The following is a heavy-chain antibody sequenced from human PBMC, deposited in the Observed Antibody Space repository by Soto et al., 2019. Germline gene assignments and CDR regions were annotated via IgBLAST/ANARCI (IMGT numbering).Heavy chain of an antibody. J-gene: IGHJ5*02. CDR2: MSHSGST. V-gene: IGHV4-59*01. CDR3: ARALARSEYYYDSSGFPWFDP. Sequence: SETLSLTCTVSGYSISTYCWSWIRQFPGKGLEWIGCMSHSGSTNHNPSLKSRVTMSVDTSKNQFSLKLSSVTAADTAVYYCARALARSEYYYDSSGFPWFDPWGQGTLVTVSS. CDR1: GYSISTYC. D-gene: IGHD3-22*01.